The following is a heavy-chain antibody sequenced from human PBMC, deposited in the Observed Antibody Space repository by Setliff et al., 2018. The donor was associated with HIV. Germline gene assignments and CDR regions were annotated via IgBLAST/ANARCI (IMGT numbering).Heavy chain of an antibody. J-gene: IGHJ3*02. CDR1: GYTFTSYG. V-gene: IGHV1-18*01. CDR2: IRAYNGNT. CDR3: ARAGISSWYWLNAFDI. D-gene: IGHD6-13*01. Sequence: ASVKVSGKASGYTFTSYGISWVRQAPGQGLEWMGWIRAYNGNTNYAQKRQGRVTMTKDTSTITAYMELRSLISDDTAVYYCARAGISSWYWLNAFDIWGHGTMVTVS.